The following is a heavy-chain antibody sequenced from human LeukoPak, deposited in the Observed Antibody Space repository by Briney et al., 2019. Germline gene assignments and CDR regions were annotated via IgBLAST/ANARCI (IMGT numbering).Heavy chain of an antibody. D-gene: IGHD1-26*01. J-gene: IGHJ4*02. CDR3: ARQLVGATGWWY. Sequence: SETLSLTCTVSGGSISSYYWSWIRQPPGKGLEWIGYIYYSGSTNYNPSLKSRVTISVDTSKNQFSLKLSSVTAADTAVYYCARQLVGATGWWYWGQGTLVTVSS. V-gene: IGHV4-59*08. CDR2: IYYSGST. CDR1: GGSISSYY.